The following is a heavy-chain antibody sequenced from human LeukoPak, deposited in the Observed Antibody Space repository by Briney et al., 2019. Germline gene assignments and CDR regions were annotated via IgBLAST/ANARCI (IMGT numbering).Heavy chain of an antibody. V-gene: IGHV1-69*13. J-gene: IGHJ6*02. CDR1: GGTFSSYA. Sequence: ASVKVSCKASGGTFSSYAISWVRQAPGQGLEWMGGIIPIFGTANYAQKFQGRVTITADESTSTAYMELSSLRSEDTAVYYCARANYYDSSGYLYYYYGMDVWGQGTTVTVSS. CDR3: ARANYYDSSGYLYYYYGMDV. CDR2: IIPIFGTA. D-gene: IGHD3-22*01.